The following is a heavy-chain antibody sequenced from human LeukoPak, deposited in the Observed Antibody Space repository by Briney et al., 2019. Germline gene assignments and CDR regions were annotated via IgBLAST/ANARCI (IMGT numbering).Heavy chain of an antibody. CDR3: ARATYCGGDCYLGGYFDY. Sequence: ASVKVSCKASGGTFSSYAISWVRQAPGQGLEWMGRIIPILGIANYAQKFQGRVTITADKSKSTAYMELSSLRSEDTAVYYCARATYCGGDCYLGGYFDYWGQGTLVTVSS. V-gene: IGHV1-69*04. CDR2: IIPILGIA. D-gene: IGHD2-21*02. J-gene: IGHJ4*02. CDR1: GGTFSSYA.